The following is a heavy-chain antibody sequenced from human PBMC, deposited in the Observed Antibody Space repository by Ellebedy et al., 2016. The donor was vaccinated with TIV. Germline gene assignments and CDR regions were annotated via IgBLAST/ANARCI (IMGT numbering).Heavy chain of an antibody. CDR3: ARVASGYNWFDP. Sequence: AASVKVSCKASGYTFTSYGISWVRQAPGQGLEWMGWISAYNGYTNYEQKLQGRVTMTTDTSTSTAYMELRSLRSDDTAVYYCARVASGYNWFDPWGQGTLVTVSS. CDR2: ISAYNGYT. V-gene: IGHV1-18*04. D-gene: IGHD3-10*01. CDR1: GYTFTSYG. J-gene: IGHJ5*02.